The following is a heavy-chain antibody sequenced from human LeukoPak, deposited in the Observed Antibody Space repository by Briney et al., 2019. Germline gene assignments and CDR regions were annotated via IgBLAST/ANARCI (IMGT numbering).Heavy chain of an antibody. CDR1: GFTFSSYS. CDR3: ARKIAAAGTPYYFDY. Sequence: GSLRLSCAASGFTFSSYSMNWVRPAPGKGLEWVSFISSSSSYIYYADSVKGRFTISRDNAKNSLYLQMNSLRAEDTAVYYCARKIAAAGTPYYFDYWGQGTLVTVSS. J-gene: IGHJ4*02. D-gene: IGHD6-13*01. V-gene: IGHV3-21*01. CDR2: ISSSSSYI.